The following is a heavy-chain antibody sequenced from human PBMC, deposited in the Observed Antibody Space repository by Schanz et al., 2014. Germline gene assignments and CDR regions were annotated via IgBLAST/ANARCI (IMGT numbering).Heavy chain of an antibody. D-gene: IGHD6-13*01. J-gene: IGHJ4*02. Sequence: EVQLVESGGGLVQPGGSLRLSCAASGFGFSSYGMNWLRQAPGKGLEWVSVIGVDGTTTYYADSVKGRFTISSDSSKNTLYLQMSSPRADDTAVYYCARDGEAAAGCDYWGQGTLVNVSS. V-gene: IGHV3-23*04. CDR1: GFGFSSYG. CDR2: IGVDGTTT. CDR3: ARDGEAAAGCDY.